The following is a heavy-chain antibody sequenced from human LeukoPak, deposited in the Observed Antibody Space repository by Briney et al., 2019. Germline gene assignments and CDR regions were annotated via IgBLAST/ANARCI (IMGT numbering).Heavy chain of an antibody. V-gene: IGHV4-4*07. CDR3: ARDHQFERMAAAGTDY. D-gene: IGHD6-13*01. CDR2: IYTSGST. CDR1: GGSISSYY. Sequence: LETLSLTCTVSGGSISSYYWSWIPQPAGKGLEWIGRIYTSGSTNYNPSLKSRVTMSVDTSKNQFSLKLSSVTAADTAVYYCARDHQFERMAAAGTDYWGQGTLVTVSS. J-gene: IGHJ4*02.